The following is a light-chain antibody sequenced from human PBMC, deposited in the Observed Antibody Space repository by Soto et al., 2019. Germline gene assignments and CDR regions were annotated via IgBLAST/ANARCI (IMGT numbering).Light chain of an antibody. Sequence: EIVLTQSPGTLSLSPGERATISCRASQSVSSSFLAWYQQKPGQAPRLLIYGASSRATVIPDRFSGSGSGTDFTLTISRLEPEDFAVYYCQQYDSSPLTFGGGTKVEIK. CDR2: GAS. CDR3: QQYDSSPLT. V-gene: IGKV3-20*01. CDR1: QSVSSSF. J-gene: IGKJ4*01.